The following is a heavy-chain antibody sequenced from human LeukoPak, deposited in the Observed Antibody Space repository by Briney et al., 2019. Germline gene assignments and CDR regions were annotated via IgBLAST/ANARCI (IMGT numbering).Heavy chain of an antibody. V-gene: IGHV1-69*05. CDR1: GGTVSSYA. CDR3: ARVNWNYHTSCAS. J-gene: IGHJ4*02. D-gene: IGHD1-7*01. CDR2: IIPIFGTA. Sequence: GSSVKVSCKASGGTVSSYAISSVRQAPGQGLEWMGGIIPIFGTANYAQKFQGRVTITTDESTSTAYMELRSLRSEDAAVYYCARVNWNYHTSCASWGQGTLVTVSS.